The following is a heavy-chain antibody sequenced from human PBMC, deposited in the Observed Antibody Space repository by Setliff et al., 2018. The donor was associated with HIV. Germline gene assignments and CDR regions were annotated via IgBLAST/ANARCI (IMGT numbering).Heavy chain of an antibody. J-gene: IGHJ5*02. V-gene: IGHV4-39*01. CDR3: ARDFGVVIPQGRFDP. Sequence: LSLTCTVSGGSISSSSYYWGWIRQPPGKGLEWIGSIYYSGSTYYNPSLKSRVTLSVDTSKNQFFLRLSSVTAADTAVYYCARDFGVVIPQGRFDPWGQGTLVIVSS. CDR2: IYYSGST. D-gene: IGHD3-3*01. CDR1: GGSISSSSYY.